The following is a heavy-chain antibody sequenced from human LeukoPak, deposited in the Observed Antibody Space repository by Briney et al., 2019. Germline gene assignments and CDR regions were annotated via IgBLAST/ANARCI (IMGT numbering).Heavy chain of an antibody. D-gene: IGHD2/OR15-2a*01. CDR3: HSTTSGYYYGMDV. V-gene: IGHV4-39*01. J-gene: IGHJ6*02. Sequence: SETLSLTCTVSGGSISSSSYYWGWIRQPPGKGLEWIGSIYYSGSTYYNPSLKSRVTISVDTSKNQFSLKLSSVTAADTAVYYRHSTTSGYYYGMDVWGQGTTVTVSS. CDR2: IYYSGST. CDR1: GGSISSSSYY.